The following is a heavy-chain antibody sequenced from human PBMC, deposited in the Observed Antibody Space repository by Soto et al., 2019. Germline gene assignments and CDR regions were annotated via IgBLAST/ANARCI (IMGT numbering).Heavy chain of an antibody. V-gene: IGHV1-58*01. J-gene: IGHJ4*02. CDR2: ILVGSGQT. CDR1: GATFTSST. D-gene: IGHD3-22*01. Sequence: SVKVSGKASGATFTSSTVNWVRQARGQPPEWIGWILVGSGQTNSAQKFQGRVAITRDMSTYTAYLELNSLRSDDSAVYYCAAISSGYYRVFDYWGQGTPVTAPQ. CDR3: AAISSGYYRVFDY.